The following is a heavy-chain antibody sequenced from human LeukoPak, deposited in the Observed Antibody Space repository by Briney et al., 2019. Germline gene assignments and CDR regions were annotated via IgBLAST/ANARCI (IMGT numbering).Heavy chain of an antibody. CDR1: GYTFTNYG. CDR3: ARVAAAFDF. D-gene: IGHD6-25*01. J-gene: IGHJ4*02. CDR2: ISAYNGDT. Sequence: ASVKVSYKAFGYTFTNYGISWVRQAPGQGLEWMGWISAYNGDTNYAQKFQDRVTMTTDPSTSTGYMELRSLRSDDTAVYYCARVAAAFDFWGQGTLVTVSS. V-gene: IGHV1-18*01.